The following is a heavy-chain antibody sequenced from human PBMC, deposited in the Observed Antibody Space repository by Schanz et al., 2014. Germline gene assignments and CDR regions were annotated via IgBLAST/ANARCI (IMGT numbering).Heavy chain of an antibody. CDR3: AKDIAPLAARPGYGMDV. Sequence: EVQLVESGGGLVQPGGSLRLSCATSGFTFSTYAMSWVRQAPGKGLEWVSGISSSGSTYYADSVKGRFTISRDNSKNTLYLQMNSLRAEDTAVYYCAKDIAPLAARPGYGMDVWGQGTTVTVSS. J-gene: IGHJ6*02. CDR1: GFTFSTYA. V-gene: IGHV3-23*04. D-gene: IGHD6-13*01. CDR2: ISSSGST.